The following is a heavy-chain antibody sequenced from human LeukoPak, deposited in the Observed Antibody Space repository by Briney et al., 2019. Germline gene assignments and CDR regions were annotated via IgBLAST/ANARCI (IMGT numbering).Heavy chain of an antibody. D-gene: IGHD1-1*01. CDR3: ARGNYYFDY. CDR2: IIPIFGTA. CDR1: GGTFSSYA. Sequence: SVKVSCKASGGTFSSYAISWVRQAPGQGLEWMGGIIPIFGTANYAQKFQGRVTMTRNTSISTAYMELSSLRSEDTAVYYCARGNYYFDYWGQGTLVTVSS. V-gene: IGHV1-69*05. J-gene: IGHJ4*02.